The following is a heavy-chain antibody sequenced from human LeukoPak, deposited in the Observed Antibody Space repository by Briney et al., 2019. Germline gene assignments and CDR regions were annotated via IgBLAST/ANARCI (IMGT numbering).Heavy chain of an antibody. CDR3: ARTRMSANTWYYFDY. D-gene: IGHD4/OR15-4a*01. Sequence: GGSLTLTCAASGFTVSGYWMSWVRQAPGQGLERVANIKPDGNEKYYVDSVKGRLSIDRDNAKNSLFLQTSSLRAEDTAVYYCARTRMSANTWYYFDYWGQGTLVTVSS. V-gene: IGHV3-7*05. J-gene: IGHJ4*02. CDR1: GFTVSGYW. CDR2: IKPDGNEK.